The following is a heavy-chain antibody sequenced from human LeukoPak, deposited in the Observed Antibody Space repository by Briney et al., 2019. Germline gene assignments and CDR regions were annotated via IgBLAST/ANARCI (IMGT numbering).Heavy chain of an antibody. CDR1: GFTFSSYA. CDR2: IGSNGGST. J-gene: IGHJ4*02. Sequence: GGSLRLSCAASGFTFSSYAMSWVRQAPGKGLEYVSAIGSNGGSTYYANSVKGRFTISRDNSKNTLYIQMGSLRAEDMAVYYCARGGIVATTPLDWGQGTLVTVSS. V-gene: IGHV3-64*01. CDR3: ARGGIVATTPLD. D-gene: IGHD5-12*01.